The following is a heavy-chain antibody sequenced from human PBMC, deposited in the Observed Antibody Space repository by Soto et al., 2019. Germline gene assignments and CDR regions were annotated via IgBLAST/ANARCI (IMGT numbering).Heavy chain of an antibody. J-gene: IGHJ3*02. CDR3: ARFYYVSSGSPAPFYAFDI. CDR1: GYTFTSYD. D-gene: IGHD3-22*01. V-gene: IGHV1-8*01. CDR2: MNPNSGNT. Sequence: GASVKVSCKASGYTFTSYDINWVRQATGQGLEWMGWMNPNSGNTGYAQKFQGRVTMTRNTSISTAYMELSSLRSEDTAVYYCARFYYVSSGSPAPFYAFDIWGQGTMVTVSS.